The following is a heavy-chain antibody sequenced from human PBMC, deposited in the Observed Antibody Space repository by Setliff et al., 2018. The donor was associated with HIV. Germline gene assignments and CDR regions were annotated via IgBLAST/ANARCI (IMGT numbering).Heavy chain of an antibody. J-gene: IGHJ4*02. Sequence: GGSLRLSCAASGFTFSSYGMHWVRQAPGKGLEWVAVIWYDGSNKYCADSVKGRFTISRDNSKNTLYLQMNSLRAEDTAVYYCAKGSLPSGYSYGFFDYWGQGTLVTVSS. D-gene: IGHD5-18*01. CDR2: IWYDGSNK. V-gene: IGHV3-33*06. CDR1: GFTFSSYG. CDR3: AKGSLPSGYSYGFFDY.